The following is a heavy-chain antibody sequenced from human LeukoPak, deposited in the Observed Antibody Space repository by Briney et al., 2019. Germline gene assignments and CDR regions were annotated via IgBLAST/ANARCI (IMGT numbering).Heavy chain of an antibody. Sequence: GESLKISCKASGYSFATYWIGWVRQMPGKGLEWMAIIYPGDSDARYSPSFQGQVIISADKSITTAFLQWSSLKASDTAIYYCARRYNSGTSYYFDYWGQGTLVTVSS. CDR3: ARRYNSGTSYYFDY. CDR2: IYPGDSDA. V-gene: IGHV5-51*01. J-gene: IGHJ4*02. D-gene: IGHD6-19*01. CDR1: GYSFATYW.